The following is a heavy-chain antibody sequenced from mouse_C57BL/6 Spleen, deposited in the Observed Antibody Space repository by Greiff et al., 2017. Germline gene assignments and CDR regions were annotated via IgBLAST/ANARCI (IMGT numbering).Heavy chain of an antibody. J-gene: IGHJ2*01. CDR1: GYTFTDYE. V-gene: IGHV1-15*01. CDR3: TRGITTVVGDY. Sequence: VQLQQSGAELVRPGASVTLSCKASGYTFTDYEMHWVKQTPVHGLEWIGAIDPETGGTAYNQKFKSKAILTADKSSSTAYMELRSLTSEDSAVYYCTRGITTVVGDYWGQGTTLTVSS. CDR2: IDPETGGT. D-gene: IGHD1-1*01.